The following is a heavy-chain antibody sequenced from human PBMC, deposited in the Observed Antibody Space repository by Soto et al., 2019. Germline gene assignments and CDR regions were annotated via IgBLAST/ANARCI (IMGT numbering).Heavy chain of an antibody. CDR1: GYTFTSYG. J-gene: IGHJ4*02. Sequence: ASVKVSCKASGYTFTSYGISWVRQAPGQGLEWMGWISAYNGNTNYAQKLQGRVTMTTDTSTSTAYMELRSLRSDDTAVYYCARGVLADYGELTGWSSYWGQGTLVTVSS. CDR2: ISAYNGNT. CDR3: ARGVLADYGELTGWSSY. V-gene: IGHV1-18*01. D-gene: IGHD4-17*01.